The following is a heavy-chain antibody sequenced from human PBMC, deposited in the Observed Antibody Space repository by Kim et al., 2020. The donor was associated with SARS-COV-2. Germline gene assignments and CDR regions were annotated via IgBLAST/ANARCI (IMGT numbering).Heavy chain of an antibody. V-gene: IGHV3-15*01. Sequence: PVKCRFTISRDDSNNTLYLQMNSLKTEDTAVYYCTALDYGGTSGYYYMDVWGKGTTVTVSS. D-gene: IGHD4-17*01. J-gene: IGHJ6*03. CDR3: TALDYGGTSGYYYMDV.